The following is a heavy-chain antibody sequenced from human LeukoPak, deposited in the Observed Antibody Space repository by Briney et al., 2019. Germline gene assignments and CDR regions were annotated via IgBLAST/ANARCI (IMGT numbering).Heavy chain of an antibody. D-gene: IGHD3-10*01. Sequence: SETLALTCIVSGYSISGGYYWDWIRQPPGKGLEWIGSIYHSGITYYNPSPKSRVTISVDTSKNQFSLKLSSVTAADTAVYYCARTRYYYNSRSYGAPYYFDYWGQGTLVTVSS. CDR3: ARTRYYYNSRSYGAPYYFDY. CDR1: GYSISGGYY. V-gene: IGHV4-38-2*02. J-gene: IGHJ4*02. CDR2: IYHSGIT.